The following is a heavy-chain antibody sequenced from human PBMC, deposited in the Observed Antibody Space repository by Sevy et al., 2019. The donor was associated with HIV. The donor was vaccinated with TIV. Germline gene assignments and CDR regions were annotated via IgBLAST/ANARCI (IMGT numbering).Heavy chain of an antibody. CDR2: IWYDGSNK. CDR1: GFTFSNYG. J-gene: IGHJ4*02. Sequence: GGSLRLSCAASGFTFSNYGVHWVRQAPGKVLEWVAVIWYDGSNKYYADSVKGRFTISRDNSKNTLYLQMNSLRAEDTAVYYCARGLGYDFGNFDYWGQGTLVTVSS. CDR3: ARGLGYDFGNFDY. V-gene: IGHV3-33*01. D-gene: IGHD5-18*01.